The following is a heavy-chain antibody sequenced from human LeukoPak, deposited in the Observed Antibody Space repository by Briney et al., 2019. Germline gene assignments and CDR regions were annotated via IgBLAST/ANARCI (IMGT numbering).Heavy chain of an antibody. V-gene: IGHV1-69*05. J-gene: IGHJ6*03. CDR1: GGTFSSYA. CDR2: IIPIFGTA. CDR3: ARAAYPSGGYFDWLRGGSWLGYMDV. D-gene: IGHD3-9*01. Sequence: SVKVSCKASGGTFSSYAISWVRQAPGQGLEWMGGIIPIFGTANYAQKFQGRVTITTDESTSTAYMELSSLRSEDTAVYYCARAAYPSGGYFDWLRGGSWLGYMDVWGKGTTVTVSS.